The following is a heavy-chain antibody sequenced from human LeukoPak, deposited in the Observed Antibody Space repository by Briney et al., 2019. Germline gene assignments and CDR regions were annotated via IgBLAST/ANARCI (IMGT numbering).Heavy chain of an antibody. CDR3: ANEIRPNDY. V-gene: IGHV3-23*01. J-gene: IGHJ4*02. Sequence: GGSLRLSCTASAFAFSDHAMSWVRQAPGKGLEWVSSISISGGTTYYTDSVKGRFTISRENSKSTLYLQMNNLRADDTAVYYCANEIRPNDYWGQGTLVTVSS. CDR1: AFAFSDHA. CDR2: ISISGGTT. D-gene: IGHD4-17*01.